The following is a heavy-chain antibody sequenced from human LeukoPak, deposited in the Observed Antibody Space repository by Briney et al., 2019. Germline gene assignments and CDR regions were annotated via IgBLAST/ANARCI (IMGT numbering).Heavy chain of an antibody. CDR3: ARGSAPGGSSINYFDY. Sequence: ASVKVSCKASGYTFTSYAMNWVRQAPGQGLEWMGWINTNTGNPTYAQGFTGRFVFSLDTSVSTAYLQISSLKAEDTAVYYCARGSAPGGSSINYFDYWGQGTLVTVSS. J-gene: IGHJ4*02. CDR2: INTNTGNP. D-gene: IGHD2-15*01. V-gene: IGHV7-4-1*02. CDR1: GYTFTSYA.